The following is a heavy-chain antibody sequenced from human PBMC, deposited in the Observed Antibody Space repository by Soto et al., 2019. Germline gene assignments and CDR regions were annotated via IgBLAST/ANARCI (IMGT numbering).Heavy chain of an antibody. CDR2: ISGSDGTT. J-gene: IGHJ4*02. CDR3: AKIVGSGWSHYFDY. CDR1: GFTFSTYA. Sequence: GGSLRLSCAASGFTFSTYAMSWVRQAPGKGLEWVSGISGSDGTTYYADSVKGRFTISRDNSKNTLYLQMNSLRAEDTAVYYCAKIVGSGWSHYFDYWGQGTLVTVSS. D-gene: IGHD6-19*01. V-gene: IGHV3-23*01.